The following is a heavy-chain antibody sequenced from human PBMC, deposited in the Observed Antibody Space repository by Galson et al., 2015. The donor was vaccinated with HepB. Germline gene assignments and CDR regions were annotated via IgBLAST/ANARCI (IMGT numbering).Heavy chain of an antibody. CDR3: ARRAWEQYYFDY. Sequence: SVKVSCKASGGTFSSYAISWVRQAPGQGLEWMGGIIPIFGTANYAQKFQGRVTITADKSTSTAYMELSSLRSEDTAVYYCARRAWEQYYFDYWGQGTLVTVSS. J-gene: IGHJ4*02. D-gene: IGHD1-26*01. CDR1: GGTFSSYA. CDR2: IIPIFGTA. V-gene: IGHV1-69*06.